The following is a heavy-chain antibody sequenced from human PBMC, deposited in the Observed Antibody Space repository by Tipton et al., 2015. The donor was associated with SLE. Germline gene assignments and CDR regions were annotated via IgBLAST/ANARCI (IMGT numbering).Heavy chain of an antibody. V-gene: IGHV4-39*01. Sequence: TLSLTCTVSGASNSSDNYYWGWIRQSPGKGLEWIGSMSSRGTTYANPSLKSRVTVSVDTSKNQFSLNLRSVTTADTAVYYCARHPRHITASGTYPKAGSQHWGQGTLVIVSS. D-gene: IGHD3-10*01. CDR2: MSSRGTT. J-gene: IGHJ1*01. CDR1: GASNSSDNYY. CDR3: ARHPRHITASGTYPKAGSQH.